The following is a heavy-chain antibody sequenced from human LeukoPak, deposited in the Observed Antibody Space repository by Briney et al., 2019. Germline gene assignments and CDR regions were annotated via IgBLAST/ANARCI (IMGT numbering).Heavy chain of an antibody. CDR1: GFSFTDYP. D-gene: IGHD2-8*01. Sequence: PGGSLRLSCATSGFSFTDYPMNWVRQAPGKGLEWISDIRTTAEGAKYAYYADSVKGRVTISRDDGKNTLYLHMNSLRADDTAVYYCAKMVREFYTISYYFDYWGQGTLVTVSS. CDR3: AKMVREFYTISYYFDY. V-gene: IGHV3-48*01. CDR2: IRTTAEGAKYA. J-gene: IGHJ4*02.